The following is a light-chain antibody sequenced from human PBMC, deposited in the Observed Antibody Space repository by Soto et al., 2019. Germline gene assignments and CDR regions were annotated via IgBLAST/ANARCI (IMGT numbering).Light chain of an antibody. CDR1: QSISTY. CDR2: GAS. J-gene: IGKJ1*01. V-gene: IGKV1-39*01. CDR3: QQSYSSRWT. Sequence: DIQMTQSPPSLSASVGDRVTITCRASQSISTYLNWFQHKPGKAPKVLIYGASNLQSGVPSRFSGSGSGTDFTLTISSLQPEDFATYYCQQSYSSRWTFGQGTKVEVK.